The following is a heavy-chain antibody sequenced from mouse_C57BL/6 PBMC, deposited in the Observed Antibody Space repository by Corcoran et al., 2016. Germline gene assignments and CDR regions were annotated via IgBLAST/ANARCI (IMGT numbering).Heavy chain of an antibody. V-gene: IGHV8-12*01. CDR3: ARSLFTTVVAFYWYFDV. J-gene: IGHJ1*03. CDR2: IYWDDDK. CDR1: GFSLSTSGMG. D-gene: IGHD1-1*01. Sequence: QVTLKESGPGILQSSQTLSLPCSFSGFSLSTSGMGVSWIRQPSGKGLEWLAHIYWDDDKRYNPSLKSRLTISKDTSRNHVFLKITSVDTADTATYYCARSLFTTVVAFYWYFDVWGTGTTVTVSS.